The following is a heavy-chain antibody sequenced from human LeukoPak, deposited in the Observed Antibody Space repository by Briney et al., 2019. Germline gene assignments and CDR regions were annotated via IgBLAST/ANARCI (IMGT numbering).Heavy chain of an antibody. CDR3: ATSLLEWFPYFDY. D-gene: IGHD3-3*01. Sequence: GGSLRLSCAASGFTFSSYAMSGVRDAPGKGLEWASAISGGGGSTYYADSVKGRFTISRDNPKNTLYLQMISLRAEDTAVYYCATSLLEWFPYFDYWGQGTLVTVSS. J-gene: IGHJ4*02. V-gene: IGHV3-23*01. CDR1: GFTFSSYA. CDR2: ISGGGGST.